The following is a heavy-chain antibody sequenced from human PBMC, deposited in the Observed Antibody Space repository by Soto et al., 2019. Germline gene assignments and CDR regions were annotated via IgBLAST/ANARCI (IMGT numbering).Heavy chain of an antibody. J-gene: IGHJ6*02. CDR1: GGTFSSYA. CDR2: IIPIFGTA. V-gene: IGHV1-69*13. CDR3: ARDTRNDYDILTGYNYGMDV. Sequence: SVKVSCKASGGTFSSYAISWVRQAPGQGLEWMGGIIPIFGTANYAQKFQGRVTITADESTSTAYMELSSLRSEDTAVYYCARDTRNDYDILTGYNYGMDVWGQGTTVTVSS. D-gene: IGHD3-9*01.